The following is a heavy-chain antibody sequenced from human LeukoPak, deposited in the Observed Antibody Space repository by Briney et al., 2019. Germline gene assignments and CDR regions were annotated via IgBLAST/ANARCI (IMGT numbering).Heavy chain of an antibody. Sequence: SQTLSLTCAISGDGVSSNSAAWNWIRQSPSRGLEWLGRTYYRSKWYNDYAVSVKSRITINPDTSKNQFSLQLNSVTPEDTAVYYCATMVRGVKGDNWFDPWGQGTLVTVSS. D-gene: IGHD3-10*01. CDR2: TYYRSKWYN. V-gene: IGHV6-1*01. CDR1: GDGVSSNSAA. J-gene: IGHJ5*02. CDR3: ATMVRGVKGDNWFDP.